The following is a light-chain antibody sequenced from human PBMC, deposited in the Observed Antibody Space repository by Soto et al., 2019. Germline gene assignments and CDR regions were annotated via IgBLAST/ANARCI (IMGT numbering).Light chain of an antibody. CDR2: GAS. CDR1: QTVSSN. Sequence: EIVMTQSPATLSVSPGERATLSCRASQTVSSNLAWYQQKPGQAPRLLIYGASTRATGIPARFSGSGSGTEFTLTISRLHSEDFAVYYCQQYNNWSRPYTLGQGTKLEIK. J-gene: IGKJ2*01. V-gene: IGKV3-15*01. CDR3: QQYNNWSRPYT.